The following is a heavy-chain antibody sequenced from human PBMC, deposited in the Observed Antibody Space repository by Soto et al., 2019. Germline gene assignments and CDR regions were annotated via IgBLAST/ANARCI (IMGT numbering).Heavy chain of an antibody. J-gene: IGHJ6*02. D-gene: IGHD2-2*01. CDR2: IRGTSSYT. V-gene: IGHV3-11*06. CDR3: ARDARACSSTRCYRAQFYYGMDV. CDR1: GFTFSDYD. Sequence: QVQLVESGGGLVKPGWSLRLSCAGSGFTFSDYDMSGSRQAPGKGLEWVSYIRGTSSYTNYADSVKGRFTISRDNDKNSLYLQMNNLTAEDTAVYICARDARACSSTRCYRAQFYYGMDVWGQGTTVTVSS.